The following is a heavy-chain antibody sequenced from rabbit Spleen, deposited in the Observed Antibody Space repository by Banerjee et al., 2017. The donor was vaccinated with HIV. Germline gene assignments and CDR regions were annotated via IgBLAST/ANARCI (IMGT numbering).Heavy chain of an antibody. CDR3: ARDLGSFVGWNFGW. CDR1: GVSFSNKAV. Sequence: QSLEESGGDLVKPGASLTLTCTASGVSFSNKAVMCSVRQAPGKGLEWIACINAVTGKAVYASVAKGRFTYSKTSSTTVTLQMTSLTAADTATHFCARDLGSFVGWNFGWWGPGTLVTVS. J-gene: IGHJ4*01. CDR2: INAVTGKA. V-gene: IGHV1S40*01. D-gene: IGHD5-1*01.